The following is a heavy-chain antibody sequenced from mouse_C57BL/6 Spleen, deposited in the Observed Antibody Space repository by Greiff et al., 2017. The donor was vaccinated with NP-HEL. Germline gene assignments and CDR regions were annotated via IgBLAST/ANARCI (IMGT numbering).Heavy chain of an antibody. Sequence: QVQLQQPGAELVKPGASVKMSCKASGYTFTSYWITWVKQRPGQGLEWIGDIYPGSGSTNYNEKFKSKATLTVDTSSSTAYMQLSSLTSEDSAVDYCARSIGPYYYAMDYWGQGTSVTVSS. CDR1: GYTFTSYW. CDR3: ARSIGPYYYAMDY. J-gene: IGHJ4*01. V-gene: IGHV1-55*01. CDR2: IYPGSGST.